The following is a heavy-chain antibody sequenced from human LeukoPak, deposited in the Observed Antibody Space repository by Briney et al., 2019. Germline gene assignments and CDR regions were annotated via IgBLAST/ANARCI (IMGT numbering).Heavy chain of an antibody. CDR3: ARAYYYDTSATPDY. V-gene: IGHV3-33*01. D-gene: IGHD3-22*01. J-gene: IGHJ4*02. CDR1: GFTFNDYG. Sequence: GGSLRLSCEAAGFTFNDYGVRWVRQAPGKGREWVAVIWYDGSIKYYADSVKGRFTISRDNSKNTLYLQMNSLRAEDTAVYYCARAYYYDTSATPDYWGQGTLVTVSS. CDR2: IWYDGSIK.